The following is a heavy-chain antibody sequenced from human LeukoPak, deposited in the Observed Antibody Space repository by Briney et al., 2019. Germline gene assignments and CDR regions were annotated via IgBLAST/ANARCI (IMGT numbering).Heavy chain of an antibody. J-gene: IGHJ5*02. CDR1: GFTFSSYA. CDR3: ARSNTRLWFGESLLASFDP. CDR2: ISYDGSNK. V-gene: IGHV3-30-3*01. Sequence: GRSLRLSCAASGFTFSSYAMHWVRQAPGKGLEWVAVISYDGSNKYYADSVKGRFTISRDNSKNTLYLQMNSLRAEDTAVYYCARSNTRLWFGESLLASFDPWGQGTLVTVSS. D-gene: IGHD3-10*01.